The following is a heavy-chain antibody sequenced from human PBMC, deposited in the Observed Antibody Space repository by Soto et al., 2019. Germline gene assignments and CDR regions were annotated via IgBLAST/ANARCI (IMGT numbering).Heavy chain of an antibody. CDR3: AREYRKLLASHTRMDV. V-gene: IGHV4-34*01. Sequence: SETLSLTCAVYGGSFSGYYWSWIRQPPGKGLEWIGEINHSGNTNYNPSLKSRVTMSVDTSKNQFSLKLTSVTAADTAVYYCAREYRKLLASHTRMDVWGQGTTVTVSS. J-gene: IGHJ6*02. D-gene: IGHD5-18*01. CDR2: INHSGNT. CDR1: GGSFSGYY.